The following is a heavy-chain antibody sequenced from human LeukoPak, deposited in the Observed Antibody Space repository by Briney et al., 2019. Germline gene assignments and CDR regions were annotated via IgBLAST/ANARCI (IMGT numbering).Heavy chain of an antibody. J-gene: IGHJ5*02. CDR2: IYYSGST. Sequence: PSQTLSLTCTVSGGSISSGGYYWSWIRQHPGEGLEWIGYIYYSGSTYYNPSLKSRVTISVDTSKNQFSLKLSSVTAADTAVYYCARVPYYYGSGSYRAFDPWGQGTLVTVSS. CDR3: ARVPYYYGSGSYRAFDP. V-gene: IGHV4-31*03. D-gene: IGHD3-10*01. CDR1: GGSISSGGYY.